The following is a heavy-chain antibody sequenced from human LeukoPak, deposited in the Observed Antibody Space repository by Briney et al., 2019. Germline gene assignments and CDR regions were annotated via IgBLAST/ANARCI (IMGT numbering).Heavy chain of an antibody. CDR3: ARGQLKMDTDAFDI. J-gene: IGHJ3*02. CDR2: IWDDGSNK. V-gene: IGHV3-33*01. CDR1: GFTLNSYG. D-gene: IGHD5-18*01. Sequence: GGSLRLSCAGTGFTLNSYGMHWVRQAPGKGLEWVAIIWDDGSNKYYADSVKGRFTISRDNAKNSLYLQMNSLRAEDTAVYYCARGQLKMDTDAFDIWGQGTMVTVSS.